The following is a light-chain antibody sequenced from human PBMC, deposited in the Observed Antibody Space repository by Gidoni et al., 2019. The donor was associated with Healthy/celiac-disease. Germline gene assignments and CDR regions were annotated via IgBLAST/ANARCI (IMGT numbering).Light chain of an antibody. CDR1: QSISSY. CDR2: AAS. J-gene: IGKJ4*01. Sequence: DIQMTHSPSSLSASVGDRVTITCRASQSISSYLNCYQQKPGKAPKLLIYAASSVQSGVPSRFSGSGSGTDFTLTISRLQPEDFATYYCQQSYSTPLTFGGGTKVEIK. CDR3: QQSYSTPLT. V-gene: IGKV1-39*01.